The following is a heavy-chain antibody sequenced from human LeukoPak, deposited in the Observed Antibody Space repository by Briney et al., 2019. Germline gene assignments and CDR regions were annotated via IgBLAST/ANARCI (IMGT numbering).Heavy chain of an antibody. CDR2: INWNGGST. V-gene: IGHV3-20*04. D-gene: IGHD6-13*01. Sequence: PGGSLRLSWSASGFTFSSYGMSWVRQAPGKGLGWVSGINWNGGSTGYADSVKGRFTISRDNAENSLYLQMNSLRADDTAIYYCARDWLAAGGDYMDVWGKGTTVTVSS. CDR1: GFTFSSYG. J-gene: IGHJ6*03. CDR3: ARDWLAAGGDYMDV.